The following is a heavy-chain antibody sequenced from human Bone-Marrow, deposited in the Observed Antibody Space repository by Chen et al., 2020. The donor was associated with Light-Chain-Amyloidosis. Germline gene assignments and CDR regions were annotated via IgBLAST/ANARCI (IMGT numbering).Heavy chain of an antibody. CDR1: GYSFTNYW. Sequence: EVQLVQSGAEVKKPGESLKIPRKGSGYSFTNYWIGWVRQMPGKGLECMVIIYPVDSDTRYIPSFQGQVTISADKSISAAYLQWSSLKASDTAMYYSARVRLIEDYSGSGGPDYWGQGTLVTVSS. CDR3: ARVRLIEDYSGSGGPDY. D-gene: IGHD3-10*01. J-gene: IGHJ4*02. V-gene: IGHV5-51*01. CDR2: IYPVDSDT.